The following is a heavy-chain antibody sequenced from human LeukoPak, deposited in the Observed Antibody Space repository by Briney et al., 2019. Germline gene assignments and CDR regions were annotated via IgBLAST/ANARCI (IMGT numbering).Heavy chain of an antibody. CDR2: IIPIFGTA. J-gene: IGHJ4*02. D-gene: IGHD3-22*01. Sequence: SVKVSCKASGGTFSSYAISWVRQAPGQGLEWMGGIIPIFGTANYAQKFQGRVTITADESTSTAYMELSSLRSEDTAVYYCARAVYYYDSSGYCYFDYWGQGTLVTVSS. V-gene: IGHV1-69*13. CDR1: GGTFSSYA. CDR3: ARAVYYYDSSGYCYFDY.